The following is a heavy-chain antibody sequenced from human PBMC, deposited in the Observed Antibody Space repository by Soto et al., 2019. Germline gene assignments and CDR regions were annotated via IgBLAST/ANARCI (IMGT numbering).Heavy chain of an antibody. V-gene: IGHV3-66*01. D-gene: IGHD1-1*01. CDR2: IYSAGNT. CDR1: GFTVSSNY. J-gene: IGHJ6*01. Sequence: PGGSLRLSCAASGFTVSSNYMSWVRQAPGKGLEWISIIYSAGNTYYADSVKGRFTISRDNAKNTLYLQMNSLGAEDTAGDYCARDFLVSGTTITYSYGMDVWGQRTTVTVSS. CDR3: ARDFLVSGTTITYSYGMDV.